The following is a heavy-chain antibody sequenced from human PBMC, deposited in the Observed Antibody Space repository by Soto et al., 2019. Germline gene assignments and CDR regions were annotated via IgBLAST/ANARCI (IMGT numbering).Heavy chain of an antibody. Sequence: QVTLKESGPVLLKPTETLTLTCTVSGFSLRNAKMGVSWIRQPPGKALEWLAQVFSNGEKSYSTSLKTRLTISKDTFKSQVVLTMPTVGPLDTATYYCARFDDYGLSSWGQGTLVTVSS. D-gene: IGHD4-17*01. CDR3: ARFDDYGLSS. CDR1: GFSLRNAKMG. CDR2: VFSNGEK. J-gene: IGHJ4*02. V-gene: IGHV2-26*01.